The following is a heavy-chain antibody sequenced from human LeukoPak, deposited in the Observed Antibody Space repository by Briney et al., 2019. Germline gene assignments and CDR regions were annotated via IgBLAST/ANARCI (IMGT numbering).Heavy chain of an antibody. J-gene: IGHJ4*02. V-gene: IGHV3-30*02. Sequence: GGSLRLSCAASGFTFSSYGMHWVRQAPGKGLEWVAFIRYDGSNKYYADSVKGRFTISRDNSKNTLYLQMNSLRAEDTAVYYCAKEAGWSFQWEPRWYFDYWGQGTLVTVSS. CDR3: AKEAGWSFQWEPRWYFDY. D-gene: IGHD1-26*01. CDR1: GFTFSSYG. CDR2: IRYDGSNK.